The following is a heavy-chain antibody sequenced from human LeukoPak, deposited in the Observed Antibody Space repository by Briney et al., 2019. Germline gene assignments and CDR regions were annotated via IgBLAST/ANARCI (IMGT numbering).Heavy chain of an antibody. CDR1: GYTFTGYY. D-gene: IGHD6-13*01. Sequence: ASVKVSCKASGYTFTGYYMHWVRQAPGRGLEWMGWINPNSGGTNYAQKFQGWVTMTRDTSISTAYMELSRLRSDDTAVYYCARTYSSSWYPFDYWGQGTLVTVSS. CDR2: INPNSGGT. V-gene: IGHV1-2*04. CDR3: ARTYSSSWYPFDY. J-gene: IGHJ4*02.